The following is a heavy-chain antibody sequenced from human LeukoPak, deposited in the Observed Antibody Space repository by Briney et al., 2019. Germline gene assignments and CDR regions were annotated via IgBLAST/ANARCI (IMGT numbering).Heavy chain of an antibody. CDR1: GFTFSDYS. J-gene: IGHJ4*02. CDR2: ISSRSGSI. CDR3: ARVGYDILTGFHY. Sequence: GGSLRLSCVASGFTFSDYSINWVRQAPGKGLEWVSFISSRSGSIYYADSVKGRFTISRDNAKKSLYLQMNSLRDEDTAVYYCARVGYDILTGFHYWGQGTLVTVSS. D-gene: IGHD3-9*01. V-gene: IGHV3-48*02.